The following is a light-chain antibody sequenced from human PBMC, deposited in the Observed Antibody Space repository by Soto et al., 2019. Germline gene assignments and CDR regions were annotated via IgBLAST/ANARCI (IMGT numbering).Light chain of an antibody. CDR2: GAS. J-gene: IGKJ2*01. CDR1: HSINSY. CDR3: QQSYSTQYT. V-gene: IGKV1-39*01. Sequence: DIQMTQSPSSLSASVGDRVTITCRASHSINSYLNWYQQKPGKGPKVLIYGASSLQSGVPSRFSGSGSGTDFTLTISSLQPEDFANYYCQQSYSTQYTFGQGTKLESK.